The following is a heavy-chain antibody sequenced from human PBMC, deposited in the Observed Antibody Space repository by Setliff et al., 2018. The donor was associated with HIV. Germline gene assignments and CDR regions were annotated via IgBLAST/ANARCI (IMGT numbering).Heavy chain of an antibody. J-gene: IGHJ1*01. CDR1: GYSFINYG. D-gene: IGHD1-1*01. V-gene: IGHV1-18*01. Sequence: ASVKVSCKASGYSFINYGINWVRQAPGQGLEWMGWISTFNGDTNFAQKFQGRVSMTTETSTTTAYLELRDLRFDDTAVYFRVRDTDIWRYFPLWGQGTLVTVSS. CDR2: ISTFNGDT. CDR3: VRDTDIWRYFPL.